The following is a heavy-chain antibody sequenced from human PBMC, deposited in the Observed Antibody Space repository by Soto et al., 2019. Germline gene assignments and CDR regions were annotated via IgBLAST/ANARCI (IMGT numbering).Heavy chain of an antibody. D-gene: IGHD5-12*01. CDR1: GFTFSSYG. CDR2: ISSSSSYI. V-gene: IGHV3-21*01. CDR3: AREGYSGYEGGYYFDY. J-gene: IGHJ4*02. Sequence: GGSLRLSCAASGFTFSSYGMNWVRQAPGKGLEWVPSISSSSSYIYYADSVKGRFTISRDNAKNSLYLQMNSLRAEDTAVYYCAREGYSGYEGGYYFDYWGQGTLVTVSS.